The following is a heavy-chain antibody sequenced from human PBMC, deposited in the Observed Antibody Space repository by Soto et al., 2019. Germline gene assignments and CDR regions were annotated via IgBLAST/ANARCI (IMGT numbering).Heavy chain of an antibody. CDR3: AGNYYGSGSYYSSFDY. CDR1: GDSVSSNTTA. D-gene: IGHD3-10*01. J-gene: IGHJ4*02. Sequence: PSQTLSLTCVISGDSVSSNTTAWNWIRQSPSRGLEWLGRTYYDSKWYTDYAESVKSRMTINADTSKNHFSLNLKSVTPEDTALYYCAGNYYGSGSYYSSFDYWGQGTLVTVSS. CDR2: TYYDSKWYT. V-gene: IGHV6-1*01.